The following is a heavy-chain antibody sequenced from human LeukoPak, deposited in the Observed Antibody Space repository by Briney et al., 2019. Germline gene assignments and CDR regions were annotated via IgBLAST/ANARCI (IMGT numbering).Heavy chain of an antibody. CDR3: ARARPDPYAFDI. Sequence: PGGSLRLSCVASGFTFSSYSMHWVRQAPGKGLEWVSSISESSSHIYYTDSVEGRFTISRDNIKNSLYLQMNSLRVEDTAVYYCARARPDPYAFDIWGQGTVVTVSS. V-gene: IGHV3-21*01. J-gene: IGHJ3*02. CDR1: GFTFSSYS. CDR2: ISESSSHI.